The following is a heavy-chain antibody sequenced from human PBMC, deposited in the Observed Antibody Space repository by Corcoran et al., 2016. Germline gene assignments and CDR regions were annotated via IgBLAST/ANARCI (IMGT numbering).Heavy chain of an antibody. Sequence: QVQLVQSGTEVKKPGASVKVSCKASGYTFTSYAIHWVRQAPGQSLEWMGWINAGTGNTKYSQHFQGRVSITMDTSATIAYMELSSLRSEDTAVYYCARNRATVSDSLWFDPWGQGILVIVSS. D-gene: IGHD2-21*01. CDR3: ARNRATVSDSLWFDP. CDR1: GYTFTSYA. CDR2: INAGTGNT. J-gene: IGHJ5*02. V-gene: IGHV1-3*01.